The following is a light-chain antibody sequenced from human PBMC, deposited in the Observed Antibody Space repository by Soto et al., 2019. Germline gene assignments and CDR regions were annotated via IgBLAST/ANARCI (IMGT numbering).Light chain of an antibody. J-gene: IGKJ1*01. Sequence: DIHLTQSPSSLSASVGDSVTITCRSSQTINKYLNWYQHRPGKAPKLLIYAASIWQTRVPTKFSGAVAGTFSTLTISNLQLEDVASYSCQQSYGSPGAFGRGTKVEI. V-gene: IGKV1-39*01. CDR1: QTINKY. CDR3: QQSYGSPGA. CDR2: AAS.